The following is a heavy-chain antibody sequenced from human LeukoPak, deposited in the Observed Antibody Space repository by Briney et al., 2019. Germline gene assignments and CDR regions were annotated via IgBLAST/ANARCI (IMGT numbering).Heavy chain of an antibody. CDR3: ARDRRGIVGATKRSYYYYYYMDV. J-gene: IGHJ6*03. D-gene: IGHD1-26*01. CDR1: GFTFSSYW. CDR2: IKQDGSEK. Sequence: GGSLRLSCAASGFTFSSYWMSWVRQAPGKGLEWVANIKQDGSEKYYVDSVKGRFTISRDNAKNSLYLQMNNLRAEDTAVYYCARDRRGIVGATKRSYYYYYYMDVWGKGTTVTVSS. V-gene: IGHV3-7*01.